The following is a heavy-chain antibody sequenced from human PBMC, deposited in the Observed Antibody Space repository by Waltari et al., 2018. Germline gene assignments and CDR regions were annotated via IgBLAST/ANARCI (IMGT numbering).Heavy chain of an antibody. D-gene: IGHD3-9*01. J-gene: IGHJ4*02. CDR2: ISGSGDSS. CDR1: GFPFSGFA. Sequence: EMQLLASGGGLVQPGGSLRLSCAASGFPFSGFAMSWVRQTPGKGLEWVSAISGSGDSSYYADSVKGRFSISRDNSKNTLYLQMNSLRAEDTALYYCMDFDWLGAWGQGTLVTVSS. CDR3: MDFDWLGA. V-gene: IGHV3-23*01.